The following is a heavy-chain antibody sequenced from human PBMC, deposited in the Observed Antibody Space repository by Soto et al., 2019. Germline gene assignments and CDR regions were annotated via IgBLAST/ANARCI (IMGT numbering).Heavy chain of an antibody. D-gene: IGHD2-15*01. CDR1: GFTFSSYG. Sequence: QVQLVESGGGVVQPGRSLRLSCAASGFTFSSYGMHWVRQAPGKGLEWVAVIWYDGSNKYYADSVKGRFTISRDNSKNTLYLKMNSLRSEDSVVYYYARVRYCSRGSCYSVPVFCYCGQGTLFRVSS. CDR3: ARVRYCSRGSCYSVPVFCY. J-gene: IGHJ4*02. CDR2: IWYDGSNK. V-gene: IGHV3-33*01.